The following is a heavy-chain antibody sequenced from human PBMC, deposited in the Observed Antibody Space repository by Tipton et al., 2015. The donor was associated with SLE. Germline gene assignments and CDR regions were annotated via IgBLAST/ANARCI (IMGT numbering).Heavy chain of an antibody. Sequence: TLSLTCSVSGGSVSSSNSYWGWIRQPPGKGLEWIGNIYNSGNTYFSPSLKSRVTISVDRSKNQFSLKLSSVTAADTAVYYCARDYLGVDYWGQGTLVTVSS. D-gene: IGHD3-16*02. CDR2: IYNSGNT. J-gene: IGHJ4*02. V-gene: IGHV4-39*02. CDR3: ARDYLGVDY. CDR1: GGSVSSSNSY.